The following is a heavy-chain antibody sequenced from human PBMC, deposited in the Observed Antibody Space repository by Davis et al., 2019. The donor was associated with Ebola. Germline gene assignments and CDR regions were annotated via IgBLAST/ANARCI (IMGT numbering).Heavy chain of an antibody. V-gene: IGHV1-46*01. CDR3: ARGELLWFGELFAPYGMDV. CDR1: GYTFTSYY. CDR2: INPSGGST. Sequence: ASVKVSCKASGYTFTSYYMHWVRQAPGQGLEWMGIINPSGGSTSYAQKFQGRVTMTRNTSISTAYMELSSLRSEDTAMYYCARGELLWFGELFAPYGMDVWGKGTTVTVSS. D-gene: IGHD3-10*01. J-gene: IGHJ6*04.